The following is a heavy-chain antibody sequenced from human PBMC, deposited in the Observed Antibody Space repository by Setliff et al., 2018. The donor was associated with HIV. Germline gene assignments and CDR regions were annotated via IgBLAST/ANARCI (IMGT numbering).Heavy chain of an antibody. CDR1: GYTFTSYD. Sequence: ASVKVSCKASGYTFTSYDINWVRQATGQGLEWMGWMNPNSGNTGYAQKFQGRVTITRNTSISTAYMELSSLRSEDTAVYYCARGHAVVAPAVYYYYYGMDVWGQGTTVTVSS. V-gene: IGHV1-8*03. CDR3: ARGHAVVAPAVYYYYYGMDV. J-gene: IGHJ6*02. D-gene: IGHD2-2*01. CDR2: MNPNSGNT.